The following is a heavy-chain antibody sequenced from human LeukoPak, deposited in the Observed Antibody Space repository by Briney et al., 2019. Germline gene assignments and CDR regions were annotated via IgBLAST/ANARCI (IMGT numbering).Heavy chain of an antibody. CDR1: GGTFSRND. CDR3: ARGSRDGYDLLDY. D-gene: IGHD5-24*01. V-gene: IGHV1-2*02. CDR2: INPNSGGT. J-gene: IGHJ4*02. Sequence: ASVKVSCKASGGTFSRNDISWVRQAPGQGLEWMGWINPNSGGTNYAQKFQGRVTMTRDTSISTAYMELSRLRSDDTAVYYCARGSRDGYDLLDYWGQGTLVTVSS.